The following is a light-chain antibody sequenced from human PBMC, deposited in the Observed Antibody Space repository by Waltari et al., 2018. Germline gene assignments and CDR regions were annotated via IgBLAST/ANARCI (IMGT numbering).Light chain of an antibody. Sequence: QSGLTQPPSASGPPRQRVSISCSGTKSTTVRMIVYWYQQVPGTAPNLLMYSNNLRPSGVPDRFSGSKSGASASLAISGLRSEDEADYYCSSWDDSLSAYVFGPGTKVTVL. CDR2: SNN. CDR1: KSTTVRMI. CDR3: SSWDDSLSAYV. V-gene: IGLV1-47*02. J-gene: IGLJ1*01.